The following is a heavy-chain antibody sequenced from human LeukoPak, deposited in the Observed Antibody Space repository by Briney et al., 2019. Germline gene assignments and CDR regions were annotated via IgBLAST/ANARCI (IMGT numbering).Heavy chain of an antibody. V-gene: IGHV3-23*01. CDR3: ALTNSGSYPD. CDR2: ISGSGGST. J-gene: IGHJ4*02. Sequence: GGSLRLSCAASAFTFSSYAVSWVRRAPGKGLEWVSTISGSGGSTYYADSVRGRFTISRDNSKNILYLQMNSLRAEDTAVYYCALTNSGSYPDWGQGTLVTVSS. D-gene: IGHD3-10*01. CDR1: AFTFSSYA.